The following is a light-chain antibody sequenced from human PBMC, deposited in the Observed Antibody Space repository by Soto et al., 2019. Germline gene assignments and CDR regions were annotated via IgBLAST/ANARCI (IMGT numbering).Light chain of an antibody. Sequence: EIVLTQSPATLSLSPGERATLSCRASQSVSSYLAWYQQKPGQAPRLLIYDASNRATGIPARFSGSGSGTDFTLTIGSLEPEDFAVYYCQHRKSWPLTFGGGTKVEIK. CDR1: QSVSSY. V-gene: IGKV3-11*01. CDR3: QHRKSWPLT. CDR2: DAS. J-gene: IGKJ4*01.